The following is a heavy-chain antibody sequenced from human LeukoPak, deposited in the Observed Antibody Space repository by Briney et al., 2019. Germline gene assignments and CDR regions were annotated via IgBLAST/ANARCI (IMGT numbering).Heavy chain of an antibody. Sequence: SETLSLTCTVSGGSISSGAYYWSWIRQHPGKGLEWIGYIYYSGSTYSTPSLKSRLTISVDTYKNQFSLKLSSVTAADTAVYYCARLNCSGGSCYSVDHWGQGTLVTVSS. V-gene: IGHV4-31*03. D-gene: IGHD2-15*01. CDR2: IYYSGST. J-gene: IGHJ5*02. CDR1: GGSISSGAYY. CDR3: ARLNCSGGSCYSVDH.